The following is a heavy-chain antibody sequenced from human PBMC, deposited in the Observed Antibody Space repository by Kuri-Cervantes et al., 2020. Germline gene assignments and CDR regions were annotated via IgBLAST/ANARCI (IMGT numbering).Heavy chain of an antibody. J-gene: IGHJ4*02. V-gene: IGHV3-30*02. Sequence: GESLKISCAASGFTFSSYSMNWVRQAPGKGLEGVASIRHDGSNEYYADSVRGRFTISRDNSKNTLYLQMNSLRAEDTAVYYCARDINWIFDYWGQGTLVTVSS. CDR3: ARDINWIFDY. CDR1: GFTFSSYS. D-gene: IGHD1-20*01. CDR2: IRHDGSNE.